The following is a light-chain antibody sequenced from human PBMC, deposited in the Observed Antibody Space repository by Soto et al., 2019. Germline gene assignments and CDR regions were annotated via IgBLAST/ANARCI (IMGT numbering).Light chain of an antibody. CDR1: QSISSW. V-gene: IGKV1-5*03. Sequence: DIQMTQSPSTLSASVGDRVTITCRAIQSISSWLAWYQQKPGKAPKLLIYKASSLESGVPSRLSRSGSGTEFPLTISSLQPDDIATYYCQQYNSYSRTFGQGTKVEIK. CDR2: KAS. J-gene: IGKJ1*01. CDR3: QQYNSYSRT.